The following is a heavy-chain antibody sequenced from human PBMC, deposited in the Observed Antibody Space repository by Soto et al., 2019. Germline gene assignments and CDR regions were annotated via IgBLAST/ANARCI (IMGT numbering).Heavy chain of an antibody. D-gene: IGHD3-10*01. V-gene: IGHV3-30*18. CDR1: GFTFSSYG. CDR3: AKEQHYYGSGNYYFDY. Sequence: PGGSLRLSCAASGFTFSSYGMHWVRQAPGKGLERVAVISYDGSNKYYADYVKGRFTISRDNSKNTLYLQMNSLRAEDTAVYYCAKEQHYYGSGNYYFDYWGQGTLVTVSS. J-gene: IGHJ4*02. CDR2: ISYDGSNK.